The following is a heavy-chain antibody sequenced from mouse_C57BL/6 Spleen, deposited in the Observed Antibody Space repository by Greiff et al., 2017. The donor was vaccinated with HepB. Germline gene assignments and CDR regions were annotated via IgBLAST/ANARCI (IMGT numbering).Heavy chain of an antibody. CDR2: IDPENGDT. CDR1: GFNIKDDY. Sequence: VQLQQSGAELVRPGASVKLSCTASGFNIKDDYMHWVKQRPEQGLEWIGWIDPENGDTEYASKFQGKATITADTSSNTAYLQLSSLTSEDTAVDYCTTCSYYGSSSFDYWGQGTTLTVSS. D-gene: IGHD1-1*01. V-gene: IGHV14-4*01. J-gene: IGHJ2*01. CDR3: TTCSYYGSSSFDY.